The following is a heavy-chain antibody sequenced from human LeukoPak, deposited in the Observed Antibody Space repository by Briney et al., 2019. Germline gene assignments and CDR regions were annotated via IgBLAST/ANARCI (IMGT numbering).Heavy chain of an antibody. CDR2: IIPIFGTA. CDR3: ARSEYYDFWSGYKY. CDR1: GYTFSDYY. Sequence: GASVKVSCKASGYTFSDYYIHWVRQAPGQGLEWMGGIIPIFGTANYAQKFQGRVTITTDESTSTAYMELSSLRSEDTAVYYCARSEYYDFWSGYKYWGQGTLVTVSS. V-gene: IGHV1-69*05. D-gene: IGHD3-3*01. J-gene: IGHJ4*02.